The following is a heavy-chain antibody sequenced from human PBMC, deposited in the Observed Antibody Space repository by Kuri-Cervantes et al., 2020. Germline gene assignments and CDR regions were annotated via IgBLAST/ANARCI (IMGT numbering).Heavy chain of an antibody. CDR3: ARGPYYDILTGYYWYYYYYGMDV. J-gene: IGHJ6*02. CDR2: IYHSGST. D-gene: IGHD3-9*01. V-gene: IGHV4-38-2*02. Sequence: LRLSCIVSDQSISTNYNWGWIRQPPGKGLEWIGSIYHSGSTNYNPSLKSRVTISVDTSKNQFSLKLSSVAAADTAVYYCARGPYYDILTGYYWYYYYYGMDVWGQGTTVTVSS. CDR1: DQSISTNYN.